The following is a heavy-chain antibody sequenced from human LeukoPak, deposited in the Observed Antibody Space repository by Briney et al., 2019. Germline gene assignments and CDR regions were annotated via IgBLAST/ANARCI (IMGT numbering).Heavy chain of an antibody. CDR2: IYYSGST. CDR1: GGSISSYY. V-gene: IGHV4-59*01. J-gene: IGHJ4*02. D-gene: IGHD1-26*01. Sequence: SETLSLTCTVSGGSISSYYWSWIRQPPGKGLEWIGYIYYSGSTNYNPSLKSRVTISVDTSKTQFSLKLSSVTAADTAVYYCARVEWELGYFDYWGQGTLVTVSS. CDR3: ARVEWELGYFDY.